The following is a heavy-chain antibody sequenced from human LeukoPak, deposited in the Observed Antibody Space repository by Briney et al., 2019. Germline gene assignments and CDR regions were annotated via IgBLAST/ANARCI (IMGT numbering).Heavy chain of an antibody. CDR3: ARDSDQDWYFDL. D-gene: IGHD2-2*01. V-gene: IGHV1-69*05. CDR1: VGTFCCHA. J-gene: IGHJ2*01. Sequence: SVKVSCKASVGTFCCHAISWVRQAPGRGLEWMGGIIPIFGTANYAQKFQGRGTTTTDESTSTAYMELSSLRSEDTAVYYCARDSDQDWYFDLWGRGTLVTVSS. CDR2: IIPIFGTA.